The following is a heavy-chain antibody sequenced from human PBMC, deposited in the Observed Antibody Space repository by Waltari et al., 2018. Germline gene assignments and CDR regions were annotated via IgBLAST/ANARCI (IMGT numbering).Heavy chain of an antibody. CDR3: AKDGMTGTIDY. J-gene: IGHJ4*02. Sequence: QVQLVESGGGLVKPGGSLRLSCAASGFTFSDYYMSWIRQAPGKGLECVSYISSSVSPIFYADSVKGRFTISRDNAKNSLYLQMNSLRAEDTAVYYCAKDGMTGTIDYWGQGILVTVSS. D-gene: IGHD1-7*01. V-gene: IGHV3-11*04. CDR2: ISSSVSPI. CDR1: GFTFSDYY.